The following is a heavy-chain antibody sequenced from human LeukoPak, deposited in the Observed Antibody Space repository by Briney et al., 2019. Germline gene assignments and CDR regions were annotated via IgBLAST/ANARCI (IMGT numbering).Heavy chain of an antibody. Sequence: SETLSLTCTVSGGSISSSSYYWGWIRQPPGKGLEWIGSIYYSGSTYYNPSLKSRVTISVDTSKNQFSLKLSSVTAADTAVYYCARGRRDGYNYYYYYYMDVWGEGTTVTVSS. D-gene: IGHD5-24*01. CDR1: GGSISSSSYY. J-gene: IGHJ6*03. CDR2: IYYSGST. CDR3: ARGRRDGYNYYYYYYMDV. V-gene: IGHV4-39*07.